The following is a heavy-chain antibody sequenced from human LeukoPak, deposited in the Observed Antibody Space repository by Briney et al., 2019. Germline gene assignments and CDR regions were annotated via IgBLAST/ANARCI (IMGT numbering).Heavy chain of an antibody. D-gene: IGHD2-15*01. CDR3: ATGVVVAANDAFDI. V-gene: IGHV1-24*01. J-gene: IGHJ3*02. CDR1: GYTLTELS. Sequence: GASVKVSCKVSGYTLTELSMHWVRQAPGKGLEWMGGFDPEDGETIYAQRFQGRVTMTEDTSTDTAYMELSSLRSEDTAVYYCATGVVVAANDAFDIWGQGTMVTVSS. CDR2: FDPEDGET.